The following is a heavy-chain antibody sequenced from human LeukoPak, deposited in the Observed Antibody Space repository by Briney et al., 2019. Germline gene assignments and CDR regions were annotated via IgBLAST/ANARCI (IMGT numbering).Heavy chain of an antibody. J-gene: IGHJ3*02. CDR1: GGSISSYY. Sequence: PSETLSLTCTVSGGSISSYYWSWIRQPPGKGLEWIGYIYYSGSTNYNPSLKSRVTISVDTSKKQFSLKLSSVTAADTAVYYCARLGASRTDDYCDYVASDAFDIWGQGTMVTASS. D-gene: IGHD4-17*01. CDR2: IYYSGST. CDR3: ARLGASRTDDYCDYVASDAFDI. V-gene: IGHV4-59*08.